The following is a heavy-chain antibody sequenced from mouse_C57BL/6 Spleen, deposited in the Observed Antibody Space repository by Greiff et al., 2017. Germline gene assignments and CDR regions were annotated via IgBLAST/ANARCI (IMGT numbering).Heavy chain of an antibody. CDR1: GYTFTSYW. V-gene: IGHV1-52*01. J-gene: IGHJ1*03. D-gene: IGHD1-1*01. CDR2: IDPSDSET. CDR3: ARMEGLYYGSSYGYFDV. Sequence: VQLQQPGAELVRPGSSVKLSCKASGYTFTSYWMHWVKQRPIQGLEWIGNIDPSDSETHYNQKFKDKATLTVDKSSSTAYMQLSSLTSEDSAVYYCARMEGLYYGSSYGYFDVWGTGATGTVSS.